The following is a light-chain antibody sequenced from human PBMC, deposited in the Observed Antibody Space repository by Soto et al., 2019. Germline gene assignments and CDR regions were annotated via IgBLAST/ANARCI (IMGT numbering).Light chain of an antibody. Sequence: QSVLTQPPSASGTPGQRVTISCSGGDSNIGSNSVYWYQHLPRMAPKLLIYYNNQRPSGVPGRFSGSRSGTSASLAIVGLRSEDEAVYYCAAWDASLSACVFGNGTKVTVL. CDR3: AAWDASLSACV. CDR1: DSNIGSNS. V-gene: IGLV1-47*02. J-gene: IGLJ1*01. CDR2: YNN.